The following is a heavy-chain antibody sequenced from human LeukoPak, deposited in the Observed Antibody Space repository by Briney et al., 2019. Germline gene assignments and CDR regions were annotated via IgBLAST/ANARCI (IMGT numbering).Heavy chain of an antibody. V-gene: IGHV4-59*01. CDR1: SGSFSDYD. Sequence: AETLSLTCTVSSGSFSDYDWTWMRQPPGQGLEWIGYSGSSKYNPSLESRVTISVDTSKRHFSLTLSSVTAADTAIYYCARTRRHYYGSGKNLTPWPAGLDVWGQGTTVIVSA. CDR3: ARTRRHYYGSGKNLTPWPAGLDV. CDR2: SGSS. J-gene: IGHJ6*01. D-gene: IGHD3-10*01.